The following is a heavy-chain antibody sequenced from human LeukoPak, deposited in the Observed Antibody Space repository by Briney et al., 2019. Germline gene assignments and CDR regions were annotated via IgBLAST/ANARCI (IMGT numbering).Heavy chain of an antibody. CDR1: GLTFSSYA. CDR2: IKQDGSAK. V-gene: IGHV3-7*01. CDR3: AMIRGDY. Sequence: GGSLRLSCAASGLTFSSYAMSWVRQAPGKGLEWGANIKQDGSAKYYVDSVKGRFTISRDNAKNSLYLQMNSLRAEDTAVYYCAMIRGDYWGQGALVTVSS. D-gene: IGHD3-10*01. J-gene: IGHJ4*02.